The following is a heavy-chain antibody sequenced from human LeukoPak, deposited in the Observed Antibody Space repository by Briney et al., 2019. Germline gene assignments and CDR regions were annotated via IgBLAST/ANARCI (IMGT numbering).Heavy chain of an antibody. J-gene: IGHJ6*03. CDR2: ISSSSSRYI. D-gene: IGHD2-8*01. V-gene: IGHV3-21*01. CDR3: ARWTYRSVLMVSRDYYYMDV. Sequence: GGSLRLSCAASGFTFSSYAMNWVRQAPGKGLEWVSSISSSSSRYIYYADSVKGRFPIPRDNARNSRYLQMNSLRAEETAVYYCARWTYRSVLMVSRDYYYMDVWGKGTTVSISS. CDR1: GFTFSSYA.